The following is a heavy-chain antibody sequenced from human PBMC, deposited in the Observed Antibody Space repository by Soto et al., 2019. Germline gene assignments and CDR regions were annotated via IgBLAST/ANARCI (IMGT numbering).Heavy chain of an antibody. CDR3: ARERRGPIIVGVTRTFDD. CDR1: GGTFSSYA. Sequence: QVQLVQSGAEVKKPGSSVKVSCKASGGTFSSYAISWVRQAPGQVREWMVGIIAILGKANHAEKFQGRDTITADEPTSTAYMGMSSVRPEDSAVYYYARERRGPIIVGVTRTFDDWGQGTLVKVSS. J-gene: IGHJ3*01. CDR2: IIAILGKA. V-gene: IGHV1-69*01. D-gene: IGHD3-22*01.